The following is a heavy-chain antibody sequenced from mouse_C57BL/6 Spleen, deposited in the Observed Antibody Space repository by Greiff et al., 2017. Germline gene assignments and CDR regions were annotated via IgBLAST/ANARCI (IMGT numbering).Heavy chain of an antibody. Sequence: EVKVVESGGGLVKPGGSLKLSCAASGFTFSDYGMHWVRQAPEKGLEWVAYISSGSSTIYYADTVKGRFTITRDHSKTTRILQMNRLRSEDTAMYYCARQRGGSVRAMDYWGQGTSVTVSS. CDR1: GFTFSDYG. CDR3: ARQRGGSVRAMDY. V-gene: IGHV5-17*01. J-gene: IGHJ4*01. CDR2: ISSGSSTI.